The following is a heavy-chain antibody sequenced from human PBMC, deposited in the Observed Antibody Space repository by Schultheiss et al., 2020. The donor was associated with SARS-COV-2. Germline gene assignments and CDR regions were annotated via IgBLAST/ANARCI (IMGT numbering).Heavy chain of an antibody. CDR3: ARAPYFHFRSGEGSPAYYHYMDV. V-gene: IGHV4-30-4*08. J-gene: IGHJ6*03. Sequence: SQTLSLTCTVSGGSISSANYFWSWLRQPPGKALEWIGYIYYSGATYYNPSLLGRPTISVDTSKNQFSLRLTSVTAADTAVYYCARAPYFHFRSGEGSPAYYHYMDVWGKGTTVTVSS. D-gene: IGHD3-3*01. CDR1: GGSISSANYF. CDR2: IYYSGAT.